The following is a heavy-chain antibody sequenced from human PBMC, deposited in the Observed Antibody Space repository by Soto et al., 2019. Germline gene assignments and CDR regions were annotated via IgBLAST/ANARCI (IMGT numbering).Heavy chain of an antibody. V-gene: IGHV1-8*01. Sequence: ASVKVSCKASGYTFTSYDINWVRQATGQGLEWMGWMNPNSGNTGYAQKFQGRVTMTRNTSISTAYMELSSLRSEDTAVYYCAYFVTRGGGQQLAADYWGQGTLVTVSS. J-gene: IGHJ4*02. D-gene: IGHD6-13*01. CDR2: MNPNSGNT. CDR3: AYFVTRGGGQQLAADY. CDR1: GYTFTSYD.